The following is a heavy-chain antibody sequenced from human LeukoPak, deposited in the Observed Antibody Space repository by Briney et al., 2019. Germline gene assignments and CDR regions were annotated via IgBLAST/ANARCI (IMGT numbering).Heavy chain of an antibody. D-gene: IGHD3-22*01. CDR3: ARDMYYYDNSGYRYFDY. Sequence: SETLSLTCTVSGGSIRNYYWSWIRQPAGKGLGWIGRIYNSGNTNYNPSLKSRVTMSVDTSKNQFSLKLTSVTAADTAVYYCARDMYYYDNSGYRYFDYWGQGTLVTVSS. CDR1: GGSIRNYY. V-gene: IGHV4-4*07. CDR2: IYNSGNT. J-gene: IGHJ4*02.